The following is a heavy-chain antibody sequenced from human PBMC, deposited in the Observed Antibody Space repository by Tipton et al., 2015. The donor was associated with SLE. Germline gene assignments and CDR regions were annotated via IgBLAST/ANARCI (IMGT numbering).Heavy chain of an antibody. J-gene: IGHJ4*02. D-gene: IGHD6-25*01. CDR2: VFHAGDT. Sequence: TLSLTCAVSGDSIISGYYWNWIRQPPGKGLEWIGYVFHAGDTYYNPSLKSRVILSVDRPKNHFSLKLNSVTAADTAVYYCARGGLSAAGDFDYWGQGIQVTVSS. CDR1: GDSIISGYY. CDR3: ARGGLSAAGDFDY. V-gene: IGHV4-30-2*01.